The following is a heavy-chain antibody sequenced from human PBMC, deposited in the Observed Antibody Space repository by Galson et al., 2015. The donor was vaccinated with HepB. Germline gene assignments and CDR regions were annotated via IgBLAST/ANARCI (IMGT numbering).Heavy chain of an antibody. Sequence: SLRLSCAASGFTFSTYAITWVRQAPGKGLEWVSVISGSGATTFYADSVKGRSIIYRDNSKNTVYLQMNSLRADDTAIYYCAKEPPYCGGDCYSVSDVWGQRTLVTVSS. V-gene: IGHV3-23*01. J-gene: IGHJ4*02. CDR3: AKEPPYCGGDCYSVSDV. CDR1: GFTFSTYA. CDR2: ISGSGATT. D-gene: IGHD2-21*02.